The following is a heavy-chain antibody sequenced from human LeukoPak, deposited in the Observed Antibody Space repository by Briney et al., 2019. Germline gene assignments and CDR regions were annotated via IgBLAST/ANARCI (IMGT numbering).Heavy chain of an antibody. J-gene: IGHJ4*02. CDR2: IYQNGSA. Sequence: PSETLSLTCAVSGYSISNGYYWGWIRQPPGKGLEWIGSIYQNGSAYNNPSLKSRVTMSVDTSKNQFSLKVTSVTAADTAVYYCARLRDHASARNFDSWGQGTQVTVSS. CDR1: GYSISNGYY. CDR3: ARLRDHASARNFDS. V-gene: IGHV4-38-2*01. D-gene: IGHD1-14*01.